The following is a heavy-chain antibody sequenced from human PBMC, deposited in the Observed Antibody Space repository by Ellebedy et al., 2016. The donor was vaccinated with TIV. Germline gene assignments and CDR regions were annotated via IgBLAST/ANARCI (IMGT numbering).Heavy chain of an antibody. CDR2: ITGSGDNT. Sequence: GESLKISCAASGLTFSSHAMSWVRQAPGKGLEWVSSITGSGDNTYYADSVKGRFPISRDNAKISLYLQMNSLTAEDTAVYYCASGAYDIWGQGTMVTVSS. V-gene: IGHV3-23*01. J-gene: IGHJ3*02. CDR3: ASGAYDI. CDR1: GLTFSSHA.